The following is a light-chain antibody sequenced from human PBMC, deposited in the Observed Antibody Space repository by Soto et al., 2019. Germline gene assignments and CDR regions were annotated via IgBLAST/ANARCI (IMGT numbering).Light chain of an antibody. CDR1: SSDVGGHNY. J-gene: IGLJ1*01. V-gene: IGLV2-14*03. CDR3: SSYTTSGTPA. CDR2: DVT. Sequence: QSALTQPASVSGSPGQSITISCTGTSSDVGGHNYVSWYQQHPGKAPKVMIFDVTYRPSGVSLRFSGSKSGNTASLTISGLQAEDEADYYCSSYTTSGTPAFGTGTKLTVL.